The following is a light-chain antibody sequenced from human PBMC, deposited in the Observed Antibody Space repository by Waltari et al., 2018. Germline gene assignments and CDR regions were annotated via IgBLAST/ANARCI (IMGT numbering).Light chain of an antibody. V-gene: IGLV2-23*02. CDR1: RSDVGNYKR. CDR3: SSYAGSSKGV. CDR2: AVS. J-gene: IGLJ2*01. Sequence: QSALTQPASVSGSPGQSITISCTGTRSDVGNYKRVSWYQQHPGKAPKLMIYAVSKPPSGVSDRFSGTKAGDMASLTISGLQPEDEAEYFCSSYAGSSKGVFGGGTKVTVL.